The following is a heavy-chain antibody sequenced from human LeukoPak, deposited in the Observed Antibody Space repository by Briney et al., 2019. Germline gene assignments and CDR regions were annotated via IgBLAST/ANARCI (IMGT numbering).Heavy chain of an antibody. J-gene: IGHJ4*02. Sequence: ASVKVSCKDSGYTFTSYAMHWVRQAPGQRLEWMGWINTGNGNTKYSQKFQGRVTITRDTSASTAYMELSSLRSEDTGVYYCARVPTVISALWDYWGQGTLVTVSS. D-gene: IGHD4-17*01. CDR3: ARVPTVISALWDY. CDR2: INTGNGNT. CDR1: GYTFTSYA. V-gene: IGHV1-3*04.